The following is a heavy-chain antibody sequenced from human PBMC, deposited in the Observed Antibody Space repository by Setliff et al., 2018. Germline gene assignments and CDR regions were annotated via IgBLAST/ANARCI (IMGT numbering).Heavy chain of an antibody. Sequence: PSETLSLTCTVSGGSISSPSYFWGWIRQPPGKGLEWIGNTYYSGDTYYNPSLKSRVTISVDTSRNQFSLKLSSVTATDTAIYYCARHVGIRGRGYNYYYYHMDVWGKGTTVTVSS. CDR2: TYYSGDT. J-gene: IGHJ6*03. CDR3: ARHVGIRGRGYNYYYYHMDV. CDR1: GGSISSPSYF. D-gene: IGHD3-10*01. V-gene: IGHV4-39*01.